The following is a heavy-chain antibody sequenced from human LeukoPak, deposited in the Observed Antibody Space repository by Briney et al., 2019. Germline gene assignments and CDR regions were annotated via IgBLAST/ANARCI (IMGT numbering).Heavy chain of an antibody. V-gene: IGHV3-23*01. CDR3: ARGYCSSTSCYFDY. J-gene: IGHJ4*02. D-gene: IGHD2-2*01. CDR2: ISGSGSST. CDR1: GFTFSSYA. Sequence: GGSLRLSXAASGFTFSSYAMSWVRQAPGKGLEWVSAISGSGSSTYYADSVKGRFTISRDNSKNTLYLQMNSLRAEDTAVYYCARGYCSSTSCYFDYWGQGTLVTVSS.